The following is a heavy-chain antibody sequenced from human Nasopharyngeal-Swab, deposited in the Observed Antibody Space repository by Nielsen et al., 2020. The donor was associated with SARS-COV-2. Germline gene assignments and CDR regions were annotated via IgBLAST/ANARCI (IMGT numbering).Heavy chain of an antibody. CDR3: ARGRGYSYGYGAVPLYYYGMDV. CDR1: GGSFSGYY. J-gene: IGHJ6*02. CDR2: INHSGST. Sequence: SETLSLTCAVYGGSFSGYYWSWICQPPGKGLAWIGEINHSGSTNYNPSLKSRVTISVDTSKNQFSLKLSSVTAADTAVYYCARGRGYSYGYGAVPLYYYGMDVWGQGTTVTVSS. V-gene: IGHV4-34*01. D-gene: IGHD5-18*01.